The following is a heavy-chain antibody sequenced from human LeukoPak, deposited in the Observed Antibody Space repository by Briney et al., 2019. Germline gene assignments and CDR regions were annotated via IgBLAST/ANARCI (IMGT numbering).Heavy chain of an antibody. V-gene: IGHV1-2*02. D-gene: IGHD5-18*01. Sequence: ASVKVSCKASGYTFTGYYMHWVRQAPGQGLEWMGWINPNSGGTNYAQKFQGGVTMTRDTSISTAYMELSRLRSDDTAVYYCARVPYRGYSYGPIDYWGQGTLVTVSS. CDR3: ARVPYRGYSYGPIDY. CDR1: GYTFTGYY. CDR2: INPNSGGT. J-gene: IGHJ4*02.